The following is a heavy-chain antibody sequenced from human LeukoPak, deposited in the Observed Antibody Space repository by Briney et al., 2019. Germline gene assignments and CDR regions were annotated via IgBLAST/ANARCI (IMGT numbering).Heavy chain of an antibody. CDR2: IYYSGST. D-gene: IGHD3-3*01. Sequence: SETLSLTCTVSGGSISSYYWSWLRQPPGKGLEGIGYIYYSGSTNYSPSLKSRVTISVATSKNQFSLKLSSVTAADTAVYYCARGTYDFWSNNWFDPWGQGTLVTVSS. CDR1: GGSISSYY. V-gene: IGHV4-59*01. CDR3: ARGTYDFWSNNWFDP. J-gene: IGHJ5*02.